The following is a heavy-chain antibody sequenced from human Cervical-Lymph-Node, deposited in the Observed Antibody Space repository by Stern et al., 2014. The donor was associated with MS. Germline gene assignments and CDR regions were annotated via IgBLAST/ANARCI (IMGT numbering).Heavy chain of an antibody. Sequence: EVQLVESGGGLVKPGGSLRLSCAASGFTFSSYSMNWVRQAPGQGLEWVSSISSSSSYIYYADSVKGPFTISRDNAKNSLYLQMNSLRAEDTAVYYCARDNFEYSTESFDYWGQGTLVTVSS. CDR3: ARDNFEYSTESFDY. V-gene: IGHV3-21*01. CDR1: GFTFSSYS. J-gene: IGHJ4*02. CDR2: ISSSSSYI. D-gene: IGHD6-6*01.